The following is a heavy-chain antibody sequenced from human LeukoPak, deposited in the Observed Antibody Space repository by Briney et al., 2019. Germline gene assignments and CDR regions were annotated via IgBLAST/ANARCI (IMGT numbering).Heavy chain of an antibody. D-gene: IGHD3-10*01. CDR3: AKALGFDYYYGMDV. Sequence: QAGGSLRLSCAASGFTFSSYGMHWVRQAPGKGLEWVAVISCDGSNKYYADSVKGRFTISRDNSKNTLYLQMNSLRAEDTAVYYCAKALGFDYYYGMDVWGQGTTVTVSS. J-gene: IGHJ6*02. CDR2: ISCDGSNK. CDR1: GFTFSSYG. V-gene: IGHV3-30*18.